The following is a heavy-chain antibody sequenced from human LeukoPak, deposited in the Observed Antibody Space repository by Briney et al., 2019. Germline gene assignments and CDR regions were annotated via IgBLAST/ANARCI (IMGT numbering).Heavy chain of an antibody. V-gene: IGHV1-2*02. CDR2: FNPNSGGT. D-gene: IGHD3-10*01. CDR3: ARIQNPYYGSGRKAFDI. J-gene: IGHJ3*02. Sequence: ASVKVSCKASGYTFTGYYMHWVRQAPGQGLEWMGWFNPNSGGTNYAQKFQGRVTMTRDTSISTAYMELSRLRSDDTAVYYCARIQNPYYGSGRKAFDIWGQGTMVTVSS. CDR1: GYTFTGYY.